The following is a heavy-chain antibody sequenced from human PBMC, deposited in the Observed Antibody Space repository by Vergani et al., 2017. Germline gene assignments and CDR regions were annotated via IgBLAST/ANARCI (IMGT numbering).Heavy chain of an antibody. D-gene: IGHD6-13*01. CDR1: GGTFSSYA. J-gene: IGHJ4*02. V-gene: IGHV1-69*04. CDR2: IIPIFGIA. CDR3: ARVLGQQLAHESDY. Sequence: QVQLVQSGAEVKKPGSSVKVSCKASGGTFSSYAISWVRQAPGQGLEWMGRIIPIFGIANYAQKFQGRVTMTRDKSISTAYMELSRLRSDDTAVYYCARVLGQQLAHESDYWGQGTLVTVSS.